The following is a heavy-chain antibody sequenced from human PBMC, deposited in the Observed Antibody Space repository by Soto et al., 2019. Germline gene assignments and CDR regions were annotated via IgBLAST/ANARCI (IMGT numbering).Heavy chain of an antibody. J-gene: IGHJ3*02. D-gene: IGHD2-2*01. CDR3: ARARRDCTSTGCYFDFDI. V-gene: IGHV3-49*03. CDR2: MRDKAYGGTT. CDR1: GFSFGDYA. Sequence: GESLKISCTASGFSFGDYAMSWFRQAPGKGLEWGGLMRDKAYGGTTEYAASVKGRFTISRDDSKSIAYMQMNSLKTEDTAVYYCARARRDCTSTGCYFDFDIWGQGTMGNVS.